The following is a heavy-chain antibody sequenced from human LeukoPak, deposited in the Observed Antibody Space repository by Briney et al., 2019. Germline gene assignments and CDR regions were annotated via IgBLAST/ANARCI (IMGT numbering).Heavy chain of an antibody. J-gene: IGHJ6*04. CDR2: ISSSGSTI. D-gene: IGHD3-10*02. CDR3: AELGITMIGGV. CDR1: GFTFSRAW. Sequence: GGSLRLSCAASGFTFSRAWMNWVRQAPGKGLEWVSYISSSGSTIYYADSVKGRFTISRDNAKNSLYLQMNSLRAEDTAVYYCAELGITMIGGVWGKGTTVTISS. V-gene: IGHV3-48*04.